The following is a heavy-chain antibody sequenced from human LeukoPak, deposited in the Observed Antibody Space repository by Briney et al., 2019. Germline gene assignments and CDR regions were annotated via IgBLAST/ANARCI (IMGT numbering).Heavy chain of an antibody. V-gene: IGHV3-74*01. D-gene: IGHD6-19*01. CDR2: INSDGSST. Sequence: GGSLRLSCAASGFTFSSYWMHWVRQAPRKGLVWVSLINSDGSSTSYADSVKGPFTISKDNAKNTLYLQMNSLRAEDTAVYYCARRIAVAGSFDYWGQGTLVTVSS. CDR1: GFTFSSYW. CDR3: ARRIAVAGSFDY. J-gene: IGHJ4*02.